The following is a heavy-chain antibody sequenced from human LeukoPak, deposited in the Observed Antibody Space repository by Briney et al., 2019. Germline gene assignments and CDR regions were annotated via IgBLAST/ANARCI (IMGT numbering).Heavy chain of an antibody. V-gene: IGHV3-53*01. J-gene: IGHJ4*02. CDR2: IYSDGSA. CDR1: GFTVRSNY. Sequence: GGSLRLSCTASGFTVRSNYMFWVRQAPGKGLECVSVIYSDGSAYYADSVKGRFTISRDSSMNTLFLQMNSLRAEDTAVYYCARDLEYLGWDYWGQGTLVTVSS. D-gene: IGHD2/OR15-2a*01. CDR3: ARDLEYLGWDY.